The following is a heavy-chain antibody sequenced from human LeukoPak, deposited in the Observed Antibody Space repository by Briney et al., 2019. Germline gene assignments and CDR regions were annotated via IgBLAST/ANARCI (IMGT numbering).Heavy chain of an antibody. CDR3: ASGGPPVEYSSSSSQTYFDY. CDR2: IYSGGST. V-gene: IGHV3-66*02. Sequence: GGSLRLSCAASGFTVSSNYMSWVRQAPGKGLEWVSVIYSGGSTYYADSVKGRFTISRDNSKNTLYLQMNSLRAEDTAVYYCASGGPPVEYSSSSSQTYFDYWGQGTLVTVSS. CDR1: GFTVSSNY. J-gene: IGHJ4*02. D-gene: IGHD6-6*01.